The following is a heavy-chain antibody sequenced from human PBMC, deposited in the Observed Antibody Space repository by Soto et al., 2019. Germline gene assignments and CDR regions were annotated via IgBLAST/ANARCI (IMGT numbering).Heavy chain of an antibody. CDR3: AKEDWLLRDHYGLDV. D-gene: IGHD3-3*01. J-gene: IGHJ6*02. Sequence: GGSLRLSYAASGFTFGDYAMTWVRQAPGKGLEWVSGISDSSDSTYYADSVKGRFTISRDNSKNTLYLQMNSLRAEDTAVYYCAKEDWLLRDHYGLDVWGQGTTVTVSS. V-gene: IGHV3-23*01. CDR1: GFTFGDYA. CDR2: ISDSSDST.